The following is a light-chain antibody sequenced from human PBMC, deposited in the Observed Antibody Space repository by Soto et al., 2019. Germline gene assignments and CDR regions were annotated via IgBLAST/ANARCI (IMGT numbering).Light chain of an antibody. CDR1: QSISTY. Sequence: DIQMTQSPSSLSASVGDRVTISCRASQSISTYLNWYQQKPGTAPRLLIYRASSVKSGVPPRFSGSGSGRDFTLTISGLEPEDFALYYCQQYGVTPPNTFGGGTKVEV. CDR2: RAS. CDR3: QQYGVTPPNT. J-gene: IGKJ4*01. V-gene: IGKV1-39*01.